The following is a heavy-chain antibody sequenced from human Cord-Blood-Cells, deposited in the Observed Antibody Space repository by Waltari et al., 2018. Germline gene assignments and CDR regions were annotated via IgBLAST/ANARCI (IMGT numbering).Heavy chain of an antibody. CDR3: ARGPRIAAADDWYFDP. CDR1: GRSFSAYF. CDR2: INQSGST. V-gene: IGHV4-34*01. D-gene: IGHD6-13*01. J-gene: IGHJ2*01. Sequence: QVQLQQWGAGLLKPSETLSPTCAVYGRSFSAYFCISLLLPRVKGLEWIGEINQSGSTNYSPSLKSRVTISVDTSKNQFSLKLSSVTAADTAVYYCARGPRIAAADDWYFDPWGRGTLVTVSS.